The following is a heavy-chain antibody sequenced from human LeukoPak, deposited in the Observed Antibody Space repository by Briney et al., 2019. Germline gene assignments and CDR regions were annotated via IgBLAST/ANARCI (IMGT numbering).Heavy chain of an antibody. CDR1: GGSISSGGYY. CDR3: ARVEYSYGFFFDY. V-gene: IGHV4-31*03. D-gene: IGHD5-18*01. Sequence: SETLSLTCTVSGGSISSGGYYWSWIRQHPGKGLEWIGYIYYSGSTYYNPSLKSRVTISVGTSKNQFSLKLSSVTAADTAVYYCARVEYSYGFFFDYWGQGTLVTVSS. J-gene: IGHJ4*02. CDR2: IYYSGST.